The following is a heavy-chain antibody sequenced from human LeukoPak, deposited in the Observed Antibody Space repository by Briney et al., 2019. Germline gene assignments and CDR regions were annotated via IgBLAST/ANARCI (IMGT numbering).Heavy chain of an antibody. CDR1: GGSFSGYY. D-gene: IGHD5-12*01. J-gene: IGHJ4*02. V-gene: IGHV4-34*01. CDR3: ARDESGYNFDY. CDR2: INHSGST. Sequence: SETLSLTCAVYGGSFSGYYWSWIRQPPGKGLEWIGEINHSGSTNYNPSLKSRVTISVDKSKNQFSLKLSSVTAADTAVYYCARDESGYNFDYWGQGTLVTVSS.